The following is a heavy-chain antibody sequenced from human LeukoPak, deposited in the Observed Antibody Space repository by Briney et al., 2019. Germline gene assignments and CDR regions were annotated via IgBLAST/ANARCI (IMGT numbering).Heavy chain of an antibody. Sequence: GGSLRLSCAASGFTFSSYAMSWVRQAPGKGLEWVSGIGDSDGSTYYADSVKGRFTISRDNSKNTLYLQMNSLRAEDTAVYYCAKAPFIAVAGGDAFDIWGQGTMVTVSS. V-gene: IGHV3-23*01. J-gene: IGHJ3*02. CDR2: IGDSDGST. CDR3: AKAPFIAVAGGDAFDI. CDR1: GFTFSSYA. D-gene: IGHD6-19*01.